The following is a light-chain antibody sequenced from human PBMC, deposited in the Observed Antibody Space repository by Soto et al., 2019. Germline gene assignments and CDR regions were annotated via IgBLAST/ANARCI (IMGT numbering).Light chain of an antibody. J-gene: IGLJ1*01. CDR1: SSDVGDYKY. Sequence: QSVLTQPASVSGSPGQSITISCTGTSSDVGDYKYVSWYQQHPDKAPKLIIFVNSNRPSGISNRFSASKSGNTASLTISGLQAEDEADYYCSSYTSSYTPYVFGTGTKLTVL. V-gene: IGLV2-14*01. CDR3: SSYTSSYTPYV. CDR2: VNS.